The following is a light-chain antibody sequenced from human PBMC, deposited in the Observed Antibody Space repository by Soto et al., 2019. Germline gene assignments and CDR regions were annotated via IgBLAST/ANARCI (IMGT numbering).Light chain of an antibody. CDR1: SSNIGAGYD. CDR2: GNS. V-gene: IGLV1-40*01. J-gene: IGLJ2*01. CDR3: QSYDSILSAHVG. Sequence: QSVLTQPPSVYGAPGQRVTISCTGSSSNIGAGYDVHWYQQLPGTAPKLLIYGNSNRPSGVPDRFSGSKSGTSASLAITGLQAEDEADYYCQSYDSILSAHVGFGGGTKLTVL.